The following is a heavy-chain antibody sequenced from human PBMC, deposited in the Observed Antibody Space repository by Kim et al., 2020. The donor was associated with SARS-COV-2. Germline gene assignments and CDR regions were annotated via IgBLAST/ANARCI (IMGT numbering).Heavy chain of an antibody. J-gene: IGHJ5*02. Sequence: SETLSLTCAVYGGSFSGYYWSWIRQPPGKGLEWIGEINHSGSTNYNPSLKSRVTISVDTSKNQFSLKLSSVTAADTAVYYCARGWEAAAPLDPWGQGTLVTVSS. V-gene: IGHV4-34*01. CDR2: INHSGST. CDR1: GGSFSGYY. D-gene: IGHD6-13*01. CDR3: ARGWEAAAPLDP.